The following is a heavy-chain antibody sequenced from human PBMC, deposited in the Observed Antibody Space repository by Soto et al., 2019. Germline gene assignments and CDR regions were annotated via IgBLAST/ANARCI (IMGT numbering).Heavy chain of an antibody. CDR2: IYYSGST. J-gene: IGHJ4*02. D-gene: IGHD3-22*01. CDR1: GGSISSYY. Sequence: SETLSLTCTVSGGSISSYYWSWIRQPPGKGLEWIGYIYYSGSTNYNPSLKSRVTISVDTSKNQFSLKLSSVTAADTAVYYCARDRGARYFDSTGYYQGRTIFDNWGQGTQVTVSS. CDR3: ARDRGARYFDSTGYYQGRTIFDN. V-gene: IGHV4-59*12.